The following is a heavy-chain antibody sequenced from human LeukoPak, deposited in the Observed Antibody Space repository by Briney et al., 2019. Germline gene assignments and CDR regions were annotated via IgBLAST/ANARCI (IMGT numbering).Heavy chain of an antibody. CDR2: IINSGGTV. J-gene: IGHJ6*02. CDR1: GFTFGIHG. Sequence: PGGSLRLSCAASGFTFGIHGINWVRQAPGKGLEWVSYIINSGGTVYYTDSVQGRFTITKDNARNSLFLQMSSLRAEDSPVYYCARVGRGVYGMDVWGQGTTVTVSS. CDR3: ARVGRGVYGMDV. V-gene: IGHV3-48*01. D-gene: IGHD3-10*01.